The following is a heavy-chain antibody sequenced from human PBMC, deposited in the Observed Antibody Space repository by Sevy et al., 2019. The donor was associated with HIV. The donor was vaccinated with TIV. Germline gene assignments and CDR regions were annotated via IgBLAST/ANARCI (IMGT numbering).Heavy chain of an antibody. V-gene: IGHV4-4*07. CDR1: DDSFSSYY. Sequence: SETLCLTCSVSDDSFSSYYWSWIRQPAGKGLEWIGRVYPSGSTNYNPSLKSRVTMSVDTSKKEFSLKLRSVTAADTAVYYCARGGQWAFDIWGQGTLVTVSS. D-gene: IGHD6-19*01. J-gene: IGHJ3*02. CDR3: ARGGQWAFDI. CDR2: VYPSGST.